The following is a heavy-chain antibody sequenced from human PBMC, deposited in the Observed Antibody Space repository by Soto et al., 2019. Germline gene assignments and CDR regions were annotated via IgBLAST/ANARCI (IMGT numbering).Heavy chain of an antibody. CDR1: GFTFSDYQ. CDR2: ISSSGSII. D-gene: IGHD3-22*01. V-gene: IGHV3-11*01. CDR3: ARDLGYYDSSGYFDY. Sequence: GGSLRLSCAASGFTFSDYQMSWIRQAPGKGLEWVSYISSSGSIISYADSVRGRFTISRDNAKNSLYLQVNSLRAEDTAVYYCARDLGYYDSSGYFDYWGQG. J-gene: IGHJ4*02.